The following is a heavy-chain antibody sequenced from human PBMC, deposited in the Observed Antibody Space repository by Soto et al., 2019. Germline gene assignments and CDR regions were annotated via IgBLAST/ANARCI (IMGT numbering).Heavy chain of an antibody. CDR2: IYHSGST. CDR1: SDCISSGGDS. CDR3: ARDEYSSSWYSHYYSYGMDV. V-gene: IGHV4-30-2*01. J-gene: IGHJ6*02. D-gene: IGHD6-13*01. Sequence: SESLSLTGAACSDCISSGGDSWRWIGKAPGKGLDWIGYIYHSGSTNYNPSLKSRVTISVDKSKNQFSLKLSSVTAADTAVYYCARDEYSSSWYSHYYSYGMDVWGQGTTVTVSS.